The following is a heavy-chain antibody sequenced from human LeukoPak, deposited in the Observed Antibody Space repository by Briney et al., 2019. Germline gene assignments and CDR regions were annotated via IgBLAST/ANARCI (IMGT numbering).Heavy chain of an antibody. CDR2: VHHSGNN. CDR1: GVSITSGSYY. V-gene: IGHV4-39*01. Sequence: SETLSLTCAVSGVSITSGSYYWGWIRQPPGKGLEWIGSVHHSGNNHYNPSLKSRVTVSVDTSKNQFPLKVKSVSAADTAIFYCAKSRWIAAGPFDYWGQGSLVTVSS. J-gene: IGHJ4*02. CDR3: AKSRWIAAGPFDY. D-gene: IGHD6-25*01.